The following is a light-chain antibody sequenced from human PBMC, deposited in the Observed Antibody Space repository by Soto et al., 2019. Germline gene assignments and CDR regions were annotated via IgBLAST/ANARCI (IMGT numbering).Light chain of an antibody. J-gene: IGLJ1*01. CDR3: CSYAGSYTFGV. CDR1: SSDVGGYNY. V-gene: IGLV2-11*01. CDR2: DVS. Sequence: QSALTQPRSVSGCPGQSVTISCTGTSSDVGGYNYVSWYQQHPGKAPKLMIYDVSKRPSGVPDRFSGSKSGNTASLTISGLQAEDKADYYCCSYAGSYTFGVFGTGTKLTVL.